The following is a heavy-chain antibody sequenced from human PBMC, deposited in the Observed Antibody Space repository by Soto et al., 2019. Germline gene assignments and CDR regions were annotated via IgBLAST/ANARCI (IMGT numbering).Heavy chain of an antibody. CDR3: ARDRLGGNHYYYYGMDV. D-gene: IGHD1-26*01. Sequence: PSETLSLTCSVSGGSINSSSYFWGWVRQPPGKGLEWIGSIYYSGSTYYNPSLRSRVTISVDTSKNQFSLKLSSVTAADTAVYYWARDRLGGNHYYYYGMDVWGQGTTVTVS. CDR1: GGSINSSSYF. V-gene: IGHV4-39*07. CDR2: IYYSGST. J-gene: IGHJ6*02.